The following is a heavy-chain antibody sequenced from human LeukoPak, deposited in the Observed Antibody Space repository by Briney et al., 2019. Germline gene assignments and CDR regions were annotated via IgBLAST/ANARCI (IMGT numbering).Heavy chain of an antibody. CDR3: ARTIAVAGPIDAFDI. V-gene: IGHV4-59*08. CDR1: GGSISSYY. CDR2: IYYSGST. J-gene: IGHJ3*02. D-gene: IGHD6-19*01. Sequence: PSETLSLTCTVSGGSISSYYWSWIRQPPGKGLEWIGSIYYSGSTNYNPSLKSRVTISVDTSKNQFSLKLSSVTAADTAVYYCARTIAVAGPIDAFDIWGQGTMVTVSS.